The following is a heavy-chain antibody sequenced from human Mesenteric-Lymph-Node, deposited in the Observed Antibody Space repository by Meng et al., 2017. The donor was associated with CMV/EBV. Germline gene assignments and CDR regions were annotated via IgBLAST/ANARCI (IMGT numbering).Heavy chain of an antibody. V-gene: IGHV1-2*02. Sequence: KVSCQASGYTFTAYYMHCVRQTPGQGLEWMGWIYPHSGVTSYAQKFQGRVTMTRDTSTSTVYVELSRLISDDTAVYYCARGRPKYYFYGMDVWGQGTTVTVSS. D-gene: IGHD2/OR15-2a*01. CDR1: GYTFTAYY. CDR2: IYPHSGVT. J-gene: IGHJ6*02. CDR3: ARGRPKYYFYGMDV.